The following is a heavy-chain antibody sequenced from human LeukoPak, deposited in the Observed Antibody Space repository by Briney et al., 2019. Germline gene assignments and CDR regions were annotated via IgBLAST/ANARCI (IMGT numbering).Heavy chain of an antibody. V-gene: IGHV1-2*02. CDR1: GYTFTGYY. CDR2: INPNSGGT. J-gene: IGHJ4*02. CDR3: ARDWKAAAGTLDSY. Sequence: ASVKVSCTASGYTFTGYYMHWVRQAPGQGLEWMGWINPNSGGTNYAQKFQGRVTMTRDTSTSTVYMELSSLRSEDTAVYYCARDWKAAAGTLDSYWGQGTLVTVSS. D-gene: IGHD6-13*01.